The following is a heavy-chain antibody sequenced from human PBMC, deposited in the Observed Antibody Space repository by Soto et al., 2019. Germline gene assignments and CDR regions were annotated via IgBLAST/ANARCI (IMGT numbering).Heavy chain of an antibody. V-gene: IGHV3-48*01. CDR3: ARSADFWSGDNWFDP. CDR2: ITNSSGTI. Sequence: GGSLRLSCAASGFYFSSYNMNWVRQAPGKGLEWVSYITNSSGTIYYADSVKGRFTISRDNAKNSLFLQMNRLRVEDTAVYYCARSADFWSGDNWFDPWGQGTLVTVSS. D-gene: IGHD3-3*01. J-gene: IGHJ5*02. CDR1: GFYFSSYN.